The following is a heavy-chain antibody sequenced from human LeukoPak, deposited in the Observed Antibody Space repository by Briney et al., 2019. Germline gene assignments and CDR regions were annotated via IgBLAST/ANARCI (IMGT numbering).Heavy chain of an antibody. J-gene: IGHJ4*02. CDR1: GYSISNGYY. D-gene: IGHD6-19*01. CDR3: ARRHSSGWFYY. V-gene: IGHV4-38-2*02. Sequence: PSGTLSLTCTVSGYSISNGYYWDWIRQPPGRGLEWIGNIYRSGSTSYNPSLKSRVTISVDTSMNQFSLKVNSVTAADTAVYYCARRHSSGWFYYWGQGTLVTVSS. CDR2: IYRSGST.